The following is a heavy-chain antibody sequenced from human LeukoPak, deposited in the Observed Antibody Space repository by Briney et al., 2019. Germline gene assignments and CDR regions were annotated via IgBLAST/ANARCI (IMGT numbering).Heavy chain of an antibody. D-gene: IGHD3-3*01. CDR2: IYYSGST. CDR1: GGSISSYY. J-gene: IGHJ6*02. V-gene: IGHV4-59*01. CDR3: AREMTIEYGMDV. Sequence: SETLSLTCTVSGGSISSYYWSWIRQPPGKGLGGIGYIYYSGSTNYNPSLKRRVTISVDTSKNQFSLKLSSLTAADTAVYYCAREMTIEYGMDVWGQGTTVTVSS.